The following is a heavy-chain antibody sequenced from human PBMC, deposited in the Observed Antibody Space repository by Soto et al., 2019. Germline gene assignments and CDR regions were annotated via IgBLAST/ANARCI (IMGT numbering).Heavy chain of an antibody. V-gene: IGHV4-30-2*01. Sequence: SETLSLTCAVSGGSISSGGYSWSWIRQPPGKGLGWIGYIYHSGSTYYNPSLKSRVTISVDRSKNQFSLKLSSVTAADTAVYYCARGKGYSYGPRGDWFDPWGQGTLVTVSS. J-gene: IGHJ5*02. CDR1: GGSISSGGYS. D-gene: IGHD5-18*01. CDR2: IYHSGST. CDR3: ARGKGYSYGPRGDWFDP.